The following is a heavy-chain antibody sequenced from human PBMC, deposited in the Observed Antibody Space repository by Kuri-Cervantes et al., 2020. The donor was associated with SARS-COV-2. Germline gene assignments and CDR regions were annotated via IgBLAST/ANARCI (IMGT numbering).Heavy chain of an antibody. D-gene: IGHD6-6*01. CDR2: IIPIFGTA. Sequence: SVKVSCKASGYSFTSAAINWVRQAPGQGLEWMGGIIPIFGTANYAQKFQGRVTITADESTSTAYMELSSLRSEDTAVYYCARDGAARPSYNWFDPWGQGTLVTVSS. CDR1: GYSFTSAA. J-gene: IGHJ5*02. V-gene: IGHV1-69*13. CDR3: ARDGAARPSYNWFDP.